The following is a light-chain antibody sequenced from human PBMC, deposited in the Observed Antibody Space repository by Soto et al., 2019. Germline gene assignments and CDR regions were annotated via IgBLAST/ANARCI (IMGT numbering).Light chain of an antibody. V-gene: IGLV1-44*01. Sequence: QSVLTQPPSASGTPGQRVTISCSGSSSNIGSNTVNWYQQLPGMAPKLLMYSNNQRPSGVPDRFSGSKSGTSASLAISGLQSEDEADYYCAAWDGSLNGVVFGGGTQLTVL. J-gene: IGLJ2*01. CDR1: SSNIGSNT. CDR2: SNN. CDR3: AAWDGSLNGVV.